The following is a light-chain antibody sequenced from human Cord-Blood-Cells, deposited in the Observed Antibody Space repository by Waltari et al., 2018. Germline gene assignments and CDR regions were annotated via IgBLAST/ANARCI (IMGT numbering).Light chain of an antibody. CDR1: EDISNY. CDR2: GAS. V-gene: IGKV1-33*01. CDR3: QQYDNLPLT. Sequence: DIQMIQALCSLSASVGDRVTITCQASEDISNYLNWYQQKPGKAPKLLMYGASYLETGVPSRFSGSGSGTDFTFTISTLQPEDIATYYCQQYDNLPLTFGGGTKVEIK. J-gene: IGKJ4*01.